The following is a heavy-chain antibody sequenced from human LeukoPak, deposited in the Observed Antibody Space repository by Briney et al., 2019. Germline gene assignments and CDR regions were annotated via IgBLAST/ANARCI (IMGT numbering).Heavy chain of an antibody. CDR3: ARVGWSTESYYFDY. D-gene: IGHD2-15*01. V-gene: IGHV3-20*04. J-gene: IGHJ4*02. CDR1: GFTFDDFG. Sequence: GGTLRLSCAASGFTFDDFGMSWVRQAPGKGLEWVSAINWNGDSTGYADSVKGRFTISRDNARNSLYLQMSSLRAEDTALYYCARVGWSTESYYFDYWGQGTLVTVSS. CDR2: INWNGDST.